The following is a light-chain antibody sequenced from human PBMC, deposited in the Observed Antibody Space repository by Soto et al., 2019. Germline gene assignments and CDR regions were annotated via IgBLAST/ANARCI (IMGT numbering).Light chain of an antibody. Sequence: EIVLTQSPATLSLSPGARAPLSCRAGESVSSYLAWYQQKPGQAPRLLIYDASNRATGIPARFSGSGSGTDFTPTISSLEPEDFAVYYCQQRSNWPRTFGPGTKVDIK. CDR1: ESVSSY. V-gene: IGKV3-11*01. CDR3: QQRSNWPRT. J-gene: IGKJ3*01. CDR2: DAS.